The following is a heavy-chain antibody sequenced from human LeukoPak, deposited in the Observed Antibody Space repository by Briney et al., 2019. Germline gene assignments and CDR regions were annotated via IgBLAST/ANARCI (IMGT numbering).Heavy chain of an antibody. CDR1: GYTYTGYF. Sequence: ASVKVSGKASGYTYTGYFMHWVRQAPGQGLEWMGRINPNSGGTNYAQKFQGRVTMTRDTSISTAYMELSRLRSDDTAVYYCARDLPSRPEWLADYWGQGTLVTVSS. CDR3: ARDLPSRPEWLADY. V-gene: IGHV1-2*06. J-gene: IGHJ4*02. D-gene: IGHD6-19*01. CDR2: INPNSGGT.